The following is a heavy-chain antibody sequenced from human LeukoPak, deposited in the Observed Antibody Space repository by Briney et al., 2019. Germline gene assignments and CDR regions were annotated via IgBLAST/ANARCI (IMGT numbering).Heavy chain of an antibody. D-gene: IGHD1-26*01. CDR3: ATAGGWELPFDY. CDR2: VDPEDGET. CDR1: GYTFTDYY. Sequence: GASVKVSCEVSGYTFTDYYMHWVQQAPGKGLERMGLVDPEDGETIYAEKFQGRVTITADTSTDTAYMELSSLRSEDTAVYYCATAGGWELPFDYWGQGTLVTVSS. J-gene: IGHJ4*02. V-gene: IGHV1-69-2*01.